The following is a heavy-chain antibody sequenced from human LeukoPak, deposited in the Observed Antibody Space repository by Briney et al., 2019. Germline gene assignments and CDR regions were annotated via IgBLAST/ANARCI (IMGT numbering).Heavy chain of an antibody. D-gene: IGHD1-26*01. Sequence: GGSLRLSCVASGFTFSSYAMHWVRQAPGKGLEYVSAISNNGGSTYYANSVKGRSTISRDNSKNTLSLQMGSLRAEDKAVYYCARGDSGSHLDYWGQGSLVTVSS. J-gene: IGHJ4*02. V-gene: IGHV3-64*01. CDR1: GFTFSSYA. CDR2: ISNNGGST. CDR3: ARGDSGSHLDY.